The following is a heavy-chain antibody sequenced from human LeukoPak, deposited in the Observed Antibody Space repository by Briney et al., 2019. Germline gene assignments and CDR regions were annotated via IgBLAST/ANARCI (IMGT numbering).Heavy chain of an antibody. J-gene: IGHJ4*02. CDR2: IYPSDSDT. D-gene: IGHD1-26*01. CDR3: ARGGTYLGH. CDR1: GYTFTTSW. Sequence: GESLKISCKGSGYTFTTSWIGWVRQMPGKGLEWMGIIYPSDSDTRYSPSLQGQVSISADKSLSTAYLQWSSLKASDTAMYYCARGGTYLGHWGQGTLVTVSS. V-gene: IGHV5-51*01.